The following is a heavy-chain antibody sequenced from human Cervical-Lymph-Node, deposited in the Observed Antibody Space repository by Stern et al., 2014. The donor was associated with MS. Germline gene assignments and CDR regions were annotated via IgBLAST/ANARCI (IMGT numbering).Heavy chain of an antibody. CDR2: IYPRDSDI. D-gene: IGHD2-2*01. CDR1: GYTFTDYW. V-gene: IGHV5-51*03. Sequence: EDQLVESGAEVRKPGESLKISCKASGYTFTDYWIGWVRQMPGTGLEWMGIIYPRDSDITYRPSFQGQVTISADRSISTAYLQWSSLRASDTAIYYCARRMPPDYWGQGTLVTVSS. J-gene: IGHJ4*02. CDR3: ARRMPPDY.